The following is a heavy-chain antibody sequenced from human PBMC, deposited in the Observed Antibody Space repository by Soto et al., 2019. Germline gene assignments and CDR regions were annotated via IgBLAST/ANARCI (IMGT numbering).Heavy chain of an antibody. CDR3: ARFIYYYDTSGHGMWFAP. J-gene: IGHJ5*02. Sequence: SETLSLTCTVSGDSIHNQWWSWIRQPPGQALEWIGYFYYRGDTNYNPSLRSRATISGDMSKNQLFLRLTSVTAADTAVYYCARFIYYYDTSGHGMWFAPWGQGTLVTVSS. CDR2: FYYRGDT. CDR1: GDSIHNQW. V-gene: IGHV4-59*11. D-gene: IGHD3-22*01.